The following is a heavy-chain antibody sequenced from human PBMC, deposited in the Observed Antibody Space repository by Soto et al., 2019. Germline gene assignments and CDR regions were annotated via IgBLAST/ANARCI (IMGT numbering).Heavy chain of an antibody. J-gene: IGHJ3*02. CDR3: VRWIRAYGNAFDI. CDR2: ISASGGGT. V-gene: IGHV3-23*01. CDR1: GFTFSKYA. D-gene: IGHD4-17*01. Sequence: EVQLLESGGGLVQPGGSLRLSSAASGFTFSKYAMTWVRQAPGKGLEWVSAISASGGGTYYADSVKGRFTISRDNSKNTLYLQMHSLRAEDTAVYYCVRWIRAYGNAFDIWRQGTMVTVAS.